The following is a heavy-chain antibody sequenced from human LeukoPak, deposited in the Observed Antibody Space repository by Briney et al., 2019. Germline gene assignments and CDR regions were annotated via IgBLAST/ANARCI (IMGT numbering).Heavy chain of an antibody. J-gene: IGHJ4*02. CDR2: IYYSGST. D-gene: IGHD6-13*01. CDR3: ARGIAAAGTHYFDY. Sequence: IWIRQHPGKGLEWIGYIYYSGSTYYNPSLKSRVTISVDTSKNQFSLKLSSVTAADTAVYYCARGIAAAGTHYFDYWGQGTLVTVSS. V-gene: IGHV4-31*02.